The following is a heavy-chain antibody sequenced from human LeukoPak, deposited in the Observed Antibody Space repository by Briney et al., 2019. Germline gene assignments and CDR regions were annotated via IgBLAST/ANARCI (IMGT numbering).Heavy chain of an antibody. J-gene: IGHJ4*02. Sequence: SVKVSCEASGGTFSSYAISWVRQAPGQGLEWMGGIIPIFGTANYAQKFQGRVTITADKSTSTAYMELSSLRSEDTAVYYCASELYDILTGTFDYWGQGTLVTVSS. CDR2: IIPIFGTA. V-gene: IGHV1-69*06. D-gene: IGHD3-9*01. CDR1: GGTFSSYA. CDR3: ASELYDILTGTFDY.